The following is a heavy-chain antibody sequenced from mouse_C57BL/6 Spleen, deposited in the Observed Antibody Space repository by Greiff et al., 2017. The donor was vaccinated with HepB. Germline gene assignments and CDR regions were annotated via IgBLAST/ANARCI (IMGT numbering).Heavy chain of an antibody. CDR3: ARRGESLGAAY. Sequence: VQLQQSGAELVKPGASVKMSCKASGYTFTSYWITWVKQRPGQGLEWIGDIYPGSGSTNYNEKFKSKATLTVDTSSSTAYMQLSSLTSEDSAVYYSARRGESLGAAYWGQGTLVTVSA. V-gene: IGHV1-55*01. CDR2: IYPGSGST. CDR1: GYTFTSYW. D-gene: IGHD2-14*01. J-gene: IGHJ3*01.